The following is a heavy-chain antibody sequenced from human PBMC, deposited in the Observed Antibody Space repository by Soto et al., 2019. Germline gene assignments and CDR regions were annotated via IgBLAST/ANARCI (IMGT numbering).Heavy chain of an antibody. J-gene: IGHJ6*02. D-gene: IGHD6-19*01. Sequence: EVQLVESGGGLVKPGGSLRLSCAASGFTFSSYSMNWVRQAPGKGLEWVSSISSSSSYIYYADSVKGRFTISRDNAKNSLYLQMNSLRAEDTAVYYCARLLWLDYYYYYGMDVWGQGTTVTVSS. CDR2: ISSSSSYI. CDR3: ARLLWLDYYYYYGMDV. V-gene: IGHV3-21*01. CDR1: GFTFSSYS.